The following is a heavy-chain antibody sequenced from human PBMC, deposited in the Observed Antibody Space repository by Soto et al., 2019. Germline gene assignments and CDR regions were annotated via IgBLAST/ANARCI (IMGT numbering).Heavy chain of an antibody. CDR1: GGTFSSYA. CDR2: LIPIFGTA. CDR3: AGPLGSGDDPLDY. V-gene: IGHV1-69*01. Sequence: QVQLVQSGAEVKKPGSSVKVSCKASGGTFSSYAISWVRQAHGQGLEWMGGLIPIFGTANYAQKFQGRVTITADESTSTAYMELSSLRCEDTAVYYCAGPLGSGDDPLDYWGQGTLVTVSA. J-gene: IGHJ4*02. D-gene: IGHD2-21*02.